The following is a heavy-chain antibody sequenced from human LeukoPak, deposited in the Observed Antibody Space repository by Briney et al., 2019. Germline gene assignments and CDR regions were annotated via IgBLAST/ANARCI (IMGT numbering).Heavy chain of an antibody. CDR2: ITRSGGTT. Sequence: GGSLRLSCAASGFTFTNYAMNWVRQAPGKGLEWVSVITRSGGTTVYADSVKGRFDISRDISKNTLNLQMYSLTAEDTAVYYCAKRGDCPGHNCYWYFELWGRGTLVTVSS. J-gene: IGHJ2*01. V-gene: IGHV3-23*01. CDR1: GFTFTNYA. CDR3: AKRGDCPGHNCYWYFEL. D-gene: IGHD2-8*02.